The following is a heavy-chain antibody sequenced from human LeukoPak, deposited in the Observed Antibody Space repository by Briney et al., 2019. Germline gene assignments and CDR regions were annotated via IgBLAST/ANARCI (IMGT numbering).Heavy chain of an antibody. CDR2: IYYSGST. V-gene: IGHV4-59*01. D-gene: IGHD2-2*01. J-gene: IGHJ5*02. Sequence: SETLSLTCTVSGGSISSYYWSWIRQPLGKGLEWIGYIYYSGSTNYNPSLKSRVTISVDTSKNQFSLKLSSVTAADTAVYYCARGLPAASFDPWGQGTLVTVSS. CDR3: ARGLPAASFDP. CDR1: GGSISSYY.